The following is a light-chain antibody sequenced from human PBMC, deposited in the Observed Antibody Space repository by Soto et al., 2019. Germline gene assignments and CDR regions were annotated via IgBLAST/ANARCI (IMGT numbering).Light chain of an antibody. CDR2: GAS. J-gene: IGKJ4*01. CDR1: QSVSSSY. CDR3: QQYCSTPLT. Sequence: EIVLTQSPGTLSLSPGERATLSCRASQSVSSSYLARYQQKPGQAPSLLIYGASSRATGIPDRFSGSGSGTDFTLTISRLEPEDFAVYYCQQYCSTPLTFGGGTKVEIK. V-gene: IGKV3-20*01.